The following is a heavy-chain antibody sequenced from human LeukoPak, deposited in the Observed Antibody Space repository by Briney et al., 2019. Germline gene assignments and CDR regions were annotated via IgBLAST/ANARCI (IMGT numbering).Heavy chain of an antibody. D-gene: IGHD2-15*01. V-gene: IGHV1-8*01. CDR3: ARGHVGYCRGGACYFDY. CDR2: MSPYSGTT. Sequence: ASVKVSCKAFGYTFTSYDINWVRQAPGQGLEWMGWMSPYSGTTGSAQNFHGRVAMTRNTSISTAYMELSSLTSEDTAVYYCARGHVGYCRGGACYFDYWGQGTLVTVSS. J-gene: IGHJ4*02. CDR1: GYTFTSYD.